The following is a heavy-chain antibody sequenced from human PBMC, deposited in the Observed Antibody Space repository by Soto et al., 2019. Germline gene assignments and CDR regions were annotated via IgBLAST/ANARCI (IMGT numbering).Heavy chain of an antibody. V-gene: IGHV4-30-4*01. CDR3: ARDRETYMPRDYYYGMDV. Sequence: QVQLQESGPGLVKPSQTLSLTCTVSGGSISSGDYYWSWIRQPPGKGLEWIGYIYYSGSTYYNPSLNIRVTIPVDTSTNQFSLKLSSVTAADTAVYYCARDRETYMPRDYYYGMDVWGQGTTVTVSS. CDR1: GGSISSGDYY. D-gene: IGHD2-2*01. J-gene: IGHJ6*02. CDR2: IYYSGST.